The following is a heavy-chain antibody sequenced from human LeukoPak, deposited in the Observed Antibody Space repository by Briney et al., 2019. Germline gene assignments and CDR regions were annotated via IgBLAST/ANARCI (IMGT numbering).Heavy chain of an antibody. V-gene: IGHV4-59*08. D-gene: IGHD2-2*01. Sequence: SETLSLTCTASGGSISGDYWSWIRQSLQGLEWIGYISYSGSTNYNPSLKSRVTISVDTSKNQFSLKLSSVTAADTAVYYCARYPMTYCSSSSCTDYWGQGTLVTVSS. CDR3: ARYPMTYCSSSSCTDY. J-gene: IGHJ4*02. CDR1: GGSISGDY. CDR2: ISYSGST.